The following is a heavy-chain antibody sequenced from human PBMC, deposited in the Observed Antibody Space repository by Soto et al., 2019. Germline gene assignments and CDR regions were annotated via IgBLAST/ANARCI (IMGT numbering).Heavy chain of an antibody. V-gene: IGHV3-30-3*01. CDR3: ARDYDSSGYTPALFDY. CDR1: GFTFSSYA. D-gene: IGHD3-22*01. Sequence: PVGSLRLSCAASGFTFSSYAMHWVRQAPGKGLEWVAVISYDGSNKYYADSVKGRFTISRDNSKNTLYLQMNSLRAEDTAVYYCARDYDSSGYTPALFDYWGQGTLVTVSS. J-gene: IGHJ4*02. CDR2: ISYDGSNK.